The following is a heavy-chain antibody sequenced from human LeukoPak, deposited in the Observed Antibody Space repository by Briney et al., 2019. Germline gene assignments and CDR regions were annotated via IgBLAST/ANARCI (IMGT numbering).Heavy chain of an antibody. CDR2: ISAYNGNT. J-gene: IGHJ4*02. CDR3: AKTRYSSGDLGY. D-gene: IGHD6-19*01. V-gene: IGHV1-18*01. CDR1: GYTFTSYG. Sequence: ASVKVSCKASGYTFTSYGISWVRQAPGQGLEWMGWISAYNGNTNYAQKLQGRVTMTTDTSTSTAYMELRSPRSDDTAVYYCAKTRYSSGDLGYWGQGTLVTVSS.